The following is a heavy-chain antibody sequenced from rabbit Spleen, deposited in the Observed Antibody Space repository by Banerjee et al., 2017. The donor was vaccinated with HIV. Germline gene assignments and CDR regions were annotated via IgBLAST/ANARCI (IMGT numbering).Heavy chain of an antibody. CDR1: GFSLSNNYY. D-gene: IGHD8-1*01. V-gene: IGHV1S45*01. Sequence: EQLEESGGGLVKPGGTLTLTCKASGFSLSNNYYMCWVRQAPGKGLEWIACIDSGSSGSTHFASWAKGRFTISKTSSTTVTLQMTSLTAADTATYFCARDSGSSFSSYGMDLWGPGTLVTVS. J-gene: IGHJ6*01. CDR3: ARDSGSSFSSYGMDL. CDR2: IDSGSSGST.